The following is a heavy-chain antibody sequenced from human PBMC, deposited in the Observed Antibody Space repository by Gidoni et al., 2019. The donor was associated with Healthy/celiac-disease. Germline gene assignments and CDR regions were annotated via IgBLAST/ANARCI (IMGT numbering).Heavy chain of an antibody. J-gene: IGHJ5*02. D-gene: IGHD6-6*01. CDR3: ARKKGPHSSSSESRSWFDP. CDR1: GYTFTSYD. CDR2: MNPNSGNT. V-gene: IGHV1-8*01. Sequence: QVQLVQSGAEVKKPGASVKVSCKASGYTFTSYDINWVRQATGQGLEWMGWMNPNSGNTGYAQKFQGRVTMTRNTSISTAYMELSSLRSEDTAVYYCARKKGPHSSSSESRSWFDPWGQGTLVTVSS.